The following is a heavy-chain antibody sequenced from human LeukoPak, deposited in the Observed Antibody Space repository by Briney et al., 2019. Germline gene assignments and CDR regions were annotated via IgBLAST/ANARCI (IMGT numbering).Heavy chain of an antibody. J-gene: IGHJ4*02. D-gene: IGHD1-26*01. CDR1: GFTFSSYA. CDR2: VSPHVNTI. Sequence: GGSLRLFCAASGFTFSSYAMKWVRQPPGKGLEWVAVVSPHVNTIFYADSMKGRFTISRDNSKNTIYLQIDSLRDEDTGIYYCARERQMGGTPFDYWGQGSLVTVSS. V-gene: IGHV3-30-3*01. CDR3: ARERQMGGTPFDY.